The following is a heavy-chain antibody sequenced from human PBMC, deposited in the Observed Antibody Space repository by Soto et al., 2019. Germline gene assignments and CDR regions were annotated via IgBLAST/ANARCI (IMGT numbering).Heavy chain of an antibody. CDR3: AKDSLYGDYYFDY. CDR1: GFTFDDYT. V-gene: IGHV3-43*01. J-gene: IGHJ4*02. CDR2: ISWDGGST. D-gene: IGHD4-17*01. Sequence: GGSLRLSCAASGFTFDDYTMHWVRQAPGKGLEWVSLISWDGGSTYYADSVKGRFTISRDNSKNSLYLQMNSLRTEDTALYYCAKDSLYGDYYFDYWGQGTLVTVSS.